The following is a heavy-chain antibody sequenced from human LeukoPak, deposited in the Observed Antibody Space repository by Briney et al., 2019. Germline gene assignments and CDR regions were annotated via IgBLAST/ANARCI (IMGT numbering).Heavy chain of an antibody. CDR3: ARGYCSGGTCPTFIDY. CDR1: GYTFTSYA. D-gene: IGHD2-15*01. V-gene: IGHV7-4-1*02. J-gene: IGHJ4*02. CDR2: INTNTGNP. Sequence: ASVKVSCKASGYTFTSYAMNWVRQAPGQGLEWMGWINTNTGNPTYAQGFTGRFVFSLDTSVSTAYLQISSLKAEDTAVYYCARGYCSGGTCPTFIDYWGQGTLVTVSS.